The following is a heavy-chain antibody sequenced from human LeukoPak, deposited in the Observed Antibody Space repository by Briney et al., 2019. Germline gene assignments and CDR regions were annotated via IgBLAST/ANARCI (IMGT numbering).Heavy chain of an antibody. CDR2: IYTSGST. V-gene: IGHV4-4*07. Sequence: SETLSLTCTVSGGSISSYYWSWIRQPAGKGLEWIGRIYTSGSTNYNPSLKSRVTMSVDTSKNQFSLKLSSVTAADTAVYYCAKYYYDSSGWPTVAFDIWGQGTMVTVSS. CDR3: AKYYYDSSGWPTVAFDI. CDR1: GGSISSYY. D-gene: IGHD3-22*01. J-gene: IGHJ3*02.